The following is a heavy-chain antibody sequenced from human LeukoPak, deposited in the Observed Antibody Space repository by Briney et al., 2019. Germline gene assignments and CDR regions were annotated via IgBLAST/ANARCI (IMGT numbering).Heavy chain of an antibody. CDR3: ARGSRIFAHYDSNGYYSTFDI. CDR2: ISSSNNYI. J-gene: IGHJ3*02. CDR1: GFTLTTYA. Sequence: GGSLRLSCAVSGFTLTTYAMSWVRQAPGKGLEWVSSISSSNNYIYYADSVKGRFTISRDNAKNSLYLQMNSLKASDTAMYYCARGSRIFAHYDSNGYYSTFDIWGQGTMVTVSS. V-gene: IGHV3-21*04. D-gene: IGHD3-22*01.